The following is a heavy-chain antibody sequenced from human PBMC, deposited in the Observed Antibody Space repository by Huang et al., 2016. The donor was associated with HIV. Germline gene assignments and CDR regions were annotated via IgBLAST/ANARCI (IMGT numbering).Heavy chain of an antibody. CDR3: ATWPPGSQMRAFDI. Sequence: QVQLQESGPGLVKPSQTLSLTCTVSGASISSGSYYWTWIRPPAGKGLEWIGHIYTSGSTNYNPSLKSRVTISIDTSKNHFSLRLNSVTAADTAVYYCATWPPGSQMRAFDIWGPGTMITVSS. J-gene: IGHJ3*02. CDR2: IYTSGST. D-gene: IGHD2-15*01. V-gene: IGHV4-61*09. CDR1: GASISSGSYY.